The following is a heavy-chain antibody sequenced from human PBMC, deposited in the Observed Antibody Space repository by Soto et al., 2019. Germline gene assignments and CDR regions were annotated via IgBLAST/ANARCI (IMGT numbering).Heavy chain of an antibody. V-gene: IGHV4-30-2*01. CDR1: GGSISSGGYS. CDR2: IYHSGST. CDR3: ARAGGLGAVAADY. J-gene: IGHJ4*02. D-gene: IGHD6-19*01. Sequence: QLQLQESGSGLVKPSQTLSLTCAVSGGSISSGGYSWSWIRQPPGKGLAWIGYIYHSGSTYYTPSRKSRVTISVDRSKNQFSLKLSSVTAADTAVYYCARAGGLGAVAADYWGQGTLVTVSS.